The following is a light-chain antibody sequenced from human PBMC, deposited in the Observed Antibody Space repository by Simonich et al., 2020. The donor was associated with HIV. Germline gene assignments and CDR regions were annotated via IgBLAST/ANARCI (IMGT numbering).Light chain of an antibody. CDR1: QSVTSY. Sequence: EIVLTQSPATLSLSPGERATLSCRASQSVTSYLAWYQQQPGLAPRLLIYDASSRATGIPDRFSGFGSGTDFTLTISRLEPEDFAVYYCQQYGSSPYTFGQGTKLEIK. V-gene: IGKV3D-20*01. CDR2: DAS. CDR3: QQYGSSPYT. J-gene: IGKJ2*01.